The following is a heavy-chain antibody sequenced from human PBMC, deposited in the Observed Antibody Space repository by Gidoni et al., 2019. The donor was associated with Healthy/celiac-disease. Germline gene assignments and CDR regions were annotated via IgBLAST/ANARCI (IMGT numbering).Heavy chain of an antibody. CDR2: MNPNSGNT. D-gene: IGHD6-13*01. Sequence: QVQLVQSGAEVKKPGASVKVSCKASGYTFTSYDINWVRQATGQGLEWMGWMNPNSGNTGYAQKFQGRVTMTRNTSISTAYMELSSLRSEDTAVYYCARLPSSPDDYYYGMDVWGQGTTVTVSS. CDR1: GYTFTSYD. CDR3: ARLPSSPDDYYYGMDV. V-gene: IGHV1-8*01. J-gene: IGHJ6*02.